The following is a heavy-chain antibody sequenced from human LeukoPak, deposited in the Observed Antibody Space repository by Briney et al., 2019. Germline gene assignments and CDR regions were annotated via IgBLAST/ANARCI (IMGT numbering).Heavy chain of an antibody. Sequence: SETLSLTCTVSGASISSSSYYWGWIRQPPGKGLEWIGSIYYSGSAYYNPSLKSRVTIFVDTSKNQFSLKLSSVTAADTAVYYCARVTGYVMEDYFDYWGQGTLVTVSS. V-gene: IGHV4-39*01. CDR2: IYYSGSA. CDR3: ARVTGYVMEDYFDY. J-gene: IGHJ4*02. CDR1: GASISSSSYY. D-gene: IGHD6-13*01.